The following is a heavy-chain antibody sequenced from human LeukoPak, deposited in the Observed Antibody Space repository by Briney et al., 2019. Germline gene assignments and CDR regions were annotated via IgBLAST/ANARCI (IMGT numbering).Heavy chain of an antibody. J-gene: IGHJ5*02. CDR2: ITSSGDNT. CDR1: GFTFSSYA. D-gene: IGHD3-22*01. V-gene: IGHV3-23*01. Sequence: GASLRLSCAASGFTFSSYAMCWVRQAPGKGLQWVSSITSSGDNTYYADSVNGRFTISRDNTKNTLHLQVYSLRAEDTAVYYCVRGSRGNYDTWGQGTLVTVSS. CDR3: VRGSRGNYDT.